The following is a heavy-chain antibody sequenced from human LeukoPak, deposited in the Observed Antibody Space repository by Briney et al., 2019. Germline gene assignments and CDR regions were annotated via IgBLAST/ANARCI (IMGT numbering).Heavy chain of an antibody. J-gene: IGHJ5*02. D-gene: IGHD5-18*01. CDR2: INSDGSST. V-gene: IGHV3-74*01. Sequence: GGSLRLSCAASGFTFSSYWMHWVRQAPGEGLVWVSRINSDGSSTRYADSVKGRFTISRDNAKNTLYLQMNSLRAEDTAVYYCTRDGAAMDNWFDPWGQGTLVTVSS. CDR1: GFTFSSYW. CDR3: TRDGAAMDNWFDP.